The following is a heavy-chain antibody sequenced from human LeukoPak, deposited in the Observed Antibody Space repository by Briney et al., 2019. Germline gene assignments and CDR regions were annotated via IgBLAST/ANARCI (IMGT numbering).Heavy chain of an antibody. CDR1: GFSLSTYG. CDR2: INPGGTET. CDR3: GRFGYVAGVDL. Sequence: GGSLRLSCAASGFSLSTYGVTWVRQAPGTGLEWVANINPGGTETYYVEPVKGRFTISRDNAKNLVYLQMNSLRAEDSAVYHCGRFGYVAGVDLWGQGTLVTVSS. J-gene: IGHJ4*02. V-gene: IGHV3-7*01. D-gene: IGHD6-19*01.